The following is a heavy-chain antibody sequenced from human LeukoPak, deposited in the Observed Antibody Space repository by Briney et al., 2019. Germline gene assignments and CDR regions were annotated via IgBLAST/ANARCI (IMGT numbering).Heavy chain of an antibody. CDR2: INHSGST. J-gene: IGHJ4*02. Sequence: PSETLSLTCAVYGGSFSGYYWSWIRQPPGKGLEWIGEINHSGSTNYNPSLKSRVTISVDTSKNQFSLKLSSVTAADTAVYYCARAHGGNDYWGQGTLVTVSS. CDR1: GGSFSGYY. CDR3: ARAHGGNDY. V-gene: IGHV4-34*01. D-gene: IGHD2-15*01.